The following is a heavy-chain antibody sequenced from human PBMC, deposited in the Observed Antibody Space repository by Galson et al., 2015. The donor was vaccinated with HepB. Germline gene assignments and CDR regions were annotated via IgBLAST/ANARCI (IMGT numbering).Heavy chain of an antibody. J-gene: IGHJ4*02. CDR3: ARDGDDTPFLG. Sequence: SETLSLTCTVSGGSISSYYWSWIRQPPGKGLEWIGYIYYSGSTNYNPSLKSRVTISVDTSKNQFSLKLSSVTAADTAVYYCARDGDDTPFLGWGQGTLVTVPS. D-gene: IGHD3-3*02. V-gene: IGHV4-59*01. CDR1: GGSISSYY. CDR2: IYYSGST.